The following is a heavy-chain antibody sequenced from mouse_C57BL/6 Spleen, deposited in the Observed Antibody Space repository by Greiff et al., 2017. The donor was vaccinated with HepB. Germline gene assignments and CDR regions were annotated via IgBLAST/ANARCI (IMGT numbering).Heavy chain of an antibody. CDR3: TRRGYSNPNWYFDV. CDR1: GFTFSSYA. J-gene: IGHJ1*03. D-gene: IGHD2-5*01. CDR2: ISSGGDYI. V-gene: IGHV5-9-1*02. Sequence: EVQLQESGEGLVKPGGSLKLSCAASGFTFSSYAMSWVRQTPEKRLEWVAYISSGGDYIYYADTVKGRFTISRDNARNTLYLQMSSLKSEDTAMYYCTRRGYSNPNWYFDVWGTGTTVTVSS.